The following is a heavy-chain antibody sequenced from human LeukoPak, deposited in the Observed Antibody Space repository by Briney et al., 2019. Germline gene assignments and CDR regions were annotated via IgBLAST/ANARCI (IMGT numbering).Heavy chain of an antibody. D-gene: IGHD5-24*01. Sequence: PSETLSLTCAVYGGSFSGYYWSWIRQPPGKGLEGIGEINHSGSTNYNPSLKSRVTISVDTSKNQFSLKLSSVTAADTAVYYCARAVEMATIFWFDPWGQGTLVTVSS. CDR2: INHSGST. CDR1: GGSFSGYY. J-gene: IGHJ5*02. V-gene: IGHV4-34*01. CDR3: ARAVEMATIFWFDP.